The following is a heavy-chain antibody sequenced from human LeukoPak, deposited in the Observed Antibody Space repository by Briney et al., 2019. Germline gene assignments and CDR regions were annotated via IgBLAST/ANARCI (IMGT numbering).Heavy chain of an antibody. CDR3: ARSHGEPHSSSGNWFDP. V-gene: IGHV4-34*01. D-gene: IGHD3-22*01. CDR2: INHSGST. J-gene: IGHJ5*02. CDR1: GGSINSYY. Sequence: SETLSLTCTVSGGSINSYYWSWIRQPPGKGLEWIGEINHSGSTNYNPSLKSRVTISVDTSKNQFSLKLSSVTAADTAVYFCARSHGEPHSSSGNWFDPWGQGTLVTVSS.